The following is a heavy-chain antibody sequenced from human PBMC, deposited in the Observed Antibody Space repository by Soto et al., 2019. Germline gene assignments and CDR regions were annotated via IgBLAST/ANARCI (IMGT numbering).Heavy chain of an antibody. D-gene: IGHD1-7*01. CDR2: ISSSSSTI. J-gene: IGHJ4*02. CDR1: GFTFSSYS. V-gene: IGHV3-48*01. Sequence: GGSLRLSCAASGFTFSSYSMNWVRQAPGKGLEWVSYISSSSSTIYYADSVKGRFTISRDNAKNSLYLQMNSLRAEDTAVNYCESIPAAKLELRGGLDYWGQGTLVTVSS. CDR3: ESIPAAKLELRGGLDY.